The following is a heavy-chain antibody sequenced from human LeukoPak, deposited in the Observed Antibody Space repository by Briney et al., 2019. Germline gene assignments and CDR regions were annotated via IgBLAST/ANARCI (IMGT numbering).Heavy chain of an antibody. CDR3: AKALYGGNTV. CDR1: GFTFSTYA. D-gene: IGHD4-23*01. J-gene: IGHJ4*02. Sequence: GGSLRLSCAASGFTFSTYAMGWVRQAPGEGLRWVSSISGNGVTTYYADSVKGRFTISRDNSKNTLYLQMNSPRAEDTALYYCAKALYGGNTVWGQGTLVTVSS. V-gene: IGHV3-23*01. CDR2: ISGNGVTT.